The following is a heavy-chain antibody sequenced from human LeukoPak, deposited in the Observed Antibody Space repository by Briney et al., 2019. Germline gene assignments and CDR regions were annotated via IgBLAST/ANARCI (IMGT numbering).Heavy chain of an antibody. CDR2: ISYDGSNK. J-gene: IGHJ6*02. CDR3: ARAKIAVAGTGDYYGMDV. D-gene: IGHD6-19*01. V-gene: IGHV3-30*03. Sequence: PGGSLRLSCAASGFTFSSYGMHWVRQAPGKGLEWVAVISYDGSNKYYADSVKGRFTISRDNSKNTLYLQMNSLRAEDTAVYYCARAKIAVAGTGDYYGMDVWGQGTTVTISS. CDR1: GFTFSSYG.